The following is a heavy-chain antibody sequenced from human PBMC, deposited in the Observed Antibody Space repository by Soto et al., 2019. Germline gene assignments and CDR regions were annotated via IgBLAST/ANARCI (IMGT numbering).Heavy chain of an antibody. CDR3: ARDTFRGAYDFWH. D-gene: IGHD3-3*01. J-gene: IGHJ4*02. CDR1: GFTVSNFY. Sequence: EVQLVESGGGLVQPGGSLRLSCAASGFTVSNFYMTWVRQAPGKGLEWVSVISSGGSTYYADSVKGRFTISRDNSKNTLYREMNSLRAGDTAVYYCARDTFRGAYDFWHGGQGTLVTVSS. CDR2: ISSGGST. V-gene: IGHV3-66*01.